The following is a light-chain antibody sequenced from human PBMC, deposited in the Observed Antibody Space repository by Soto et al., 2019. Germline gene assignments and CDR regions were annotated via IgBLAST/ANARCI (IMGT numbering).Light chain of an antibody. CDR3: QQSYRTPYT. CDR1: QSVSSN. CDR2: GAS. Sequence: EIVMTQSPATLSASPGERATLSCRASQSVSSNLAWYQQKPGQAPRLLIYGASTRATGIPARFSGSGSGTEFTLTISSLQSEDFAVYYCQQSYRTPYTFGQGTKLETK. V-gene: IGKV3-15*01. J-gene: IGKJ2*01.